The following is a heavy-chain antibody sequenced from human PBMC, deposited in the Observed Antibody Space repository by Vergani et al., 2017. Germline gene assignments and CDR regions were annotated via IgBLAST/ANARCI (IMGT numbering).Heavy chain of an antibody. V-gene: IGHV4-30-4*01. D-gene: IGHD3-10*01. J-gene: IGHJ5*02. CDR1: GGSISSGDYY. Sequence: QVQLQESGPGLVKPSQTLSLTCTVSGGSISSGDYYWSWIRQPPGKGLEWIGYIYYSGSTYYNPSLKSRVTISVDTSKNQFSLKLSSVTAADTAVYYCASSLSPKYYYGSGNGNDWFDPWGQGTLVTVSS. CDR2: IYYSGST. CDR3: ASSLSPKYYYGSGNGNDWFDP.